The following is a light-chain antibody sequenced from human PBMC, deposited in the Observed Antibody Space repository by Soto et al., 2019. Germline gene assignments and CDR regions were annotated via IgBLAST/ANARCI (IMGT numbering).Light chain of an antibody. Sequence: EIVLTQSPGTLSLSPGERATLSCRASQTVSSNYLAWYQQKPGQAPRLLIYGASSRATGIPDRFSGSGSGTDFTLTSSRLEPEDFAVYYCQHYGSSLFTFGPGTKVDIK. CDR1: QTVSSNY. J-gene: IGKJ3*01. V-gene: IGKV3-20*01. CDR3: QHYGSSLFT. CDR2: GAS.